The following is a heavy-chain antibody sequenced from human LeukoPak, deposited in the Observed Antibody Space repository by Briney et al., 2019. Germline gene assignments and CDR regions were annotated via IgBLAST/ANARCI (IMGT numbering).Heavy chain of an antibody. CDR1: GFTLSNYA. V-gene: IGHV3-48*03. Sequence: GGSLRLSCAASGFTLSNYAMTWVRQAPGKGLEWVSYISSSGSTIYYADSVKGRFTISRDNAKNSLYLQMNSLRAEDTAVYYCAELGITMIGGVWGKGTTVTISS. CDR2: ISSSGSTI. CDR3: AELGITMIGGV. D-gene: IGHD3-10*02. J-gene: IGHJ6*04.